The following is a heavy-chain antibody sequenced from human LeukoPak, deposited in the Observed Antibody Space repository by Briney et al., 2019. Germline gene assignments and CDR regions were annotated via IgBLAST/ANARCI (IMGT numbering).Heavy chain of an antibody. J-gene: IGHJ4*02. CDR2: INHSGST. Sequence: PSETLSLTCAVYGGSFSGYYWSWIRQPPGKGLEWIGEINHSGSTNYNPSLKSRVTISVDTSKNQFSLKLSSVTAADTAVYYCARGIAAAGRRFGYWGQGTLVTVSS. D-gene: IGHD6-13*01. CDR1: GGSFSGYY. V-gene: IGHV4-34*01. CDR3: ARGIAAAGRRFGY.